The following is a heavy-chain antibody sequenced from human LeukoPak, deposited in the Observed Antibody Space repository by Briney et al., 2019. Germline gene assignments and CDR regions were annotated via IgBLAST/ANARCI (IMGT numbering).Heavy chain of an antibody. CDR1: GYTFTSYG. CDR3: ARVIYLYYYGSGSSSPGNNWFDP. D-gene: IGHD3-10*01. CDR2: INTNTGNP. J-gene: IGHJ5*02. V-gene: IGHV7-4-1*02. Sequence: ASVKVSCKASGYTFTSYGISWVRQAPGQGLEWMGWINTNTGNPTYAQGFTGRFVFSLDTSVSTAYLQISSLKAEDTAVYYCARVIYLYYYGSGSSSPGNNWFDPWGQGTLVTVSS.